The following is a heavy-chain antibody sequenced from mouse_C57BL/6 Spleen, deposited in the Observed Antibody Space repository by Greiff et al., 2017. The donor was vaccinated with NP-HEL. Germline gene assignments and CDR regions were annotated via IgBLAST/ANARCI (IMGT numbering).Heavy chain of an antibody. CDR2: IDPSDSYT. J-gene: IGHJ4*01. CDR1: GYTFTSYW. D-gene: IGHD1-1*01. CDR3: ARRTTVVDAMDY. V-gene: IGHV1-69*01. Sequence: QVQLQQPGAELVMPGASVKLSCKASGYTFTSYWMHWVKQRPGQGLEWIGEIDPSDSYTNYNQKFKGKSTLTVDKSSSTAYMQLSSLTSEDSAVYYCARRTTVVDAMDYWGQGTSGTVSS.